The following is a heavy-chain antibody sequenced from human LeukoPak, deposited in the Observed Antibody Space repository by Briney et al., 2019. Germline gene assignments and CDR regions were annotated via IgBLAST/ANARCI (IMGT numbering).Heavy chain of an antibody. CDR2: IYYSGST. V-gene: IGHV4-59*01. CDR3: ARSVVTDAFDI. J-gene: IGHJ3*02. D-gene: IGHD2-2*01. CDR1: GGSISSYY. Sequence: SETLSLTCTVSGGSISSYYWSWIRQPPGKGLEWIGYIYYSGSTNYNPSLKSRVTISVDTSKNQFSLKLSSVTAADTAVYYCARSVVTDAFDIWGQGTMVTVSS.